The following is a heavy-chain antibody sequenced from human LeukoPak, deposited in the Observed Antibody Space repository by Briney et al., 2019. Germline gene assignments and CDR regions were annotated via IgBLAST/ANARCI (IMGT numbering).Heavy chain of an antibody. CDR2: IYYSGST. CDR3: ARLVGYCSSTSCYGPIWFDP. Sequence: SETLSLTCTVSGGSISSYYWSWIRQPPGKGLEWIGYIYYSGSTNYNPSLKSRVTISVDTSKNQFSLKLSSVTAADTAVYYCARLVGYCSSTSCYGPIWFDPWGQGTLVTVSS. J-gene: IGHJ5*02. D-gene: IGHD2-2*01. CDR1: GGSISSYY. V-gene: IGHV4-59*12.